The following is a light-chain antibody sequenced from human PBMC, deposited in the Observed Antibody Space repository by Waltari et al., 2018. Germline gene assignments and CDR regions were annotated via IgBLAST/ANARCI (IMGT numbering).Light chain of an antibody. J-gene: IGKJ1*01. CDR1: QSNSGA. Sequence: EIVLTHSQGTLSLPPGESAPLSCSASQSNSGALAWYQQKPGQAPRLLISRASNRATGIPDRFSGSGSGTEFSLTVSRLEPEDFAVYYCQHYVRLPVTFGQGTRVEI. CDR3: QHYVRLPVT. CDR2: RAS. V-gene: IGKV3-20*01.